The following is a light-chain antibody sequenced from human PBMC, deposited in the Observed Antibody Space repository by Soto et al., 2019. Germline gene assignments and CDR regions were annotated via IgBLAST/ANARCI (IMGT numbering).Light chain of an antibody. CDR1: QAVSKNY. V-gene: IGKV3-20*01. Sequence: EIVLTQSPGTLSLSPGERATLSCRASQAVSKNYLAWYQHKTGQPPRLLIYDASDRATGVPDRFSGSPSGTDFTLTISSLEPEDSTVYYCQQCANAPLTCGQGTKVDIK. CDR2: DAS. CDR3: QQCANAPLT. J-gene: IGKJ1*01.